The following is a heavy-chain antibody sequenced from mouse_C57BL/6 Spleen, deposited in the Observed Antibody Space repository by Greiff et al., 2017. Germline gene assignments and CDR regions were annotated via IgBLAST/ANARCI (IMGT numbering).Heavy chain of an antibody. D-gene: IGHD1-1*01. Sequence: EVQVVESGGGLVKPGGSLKLSCAASGFTFSDYGLHWVRQAPEKGLEWVAYISSGRSTIYYADTVKGRFTISRDNAKNTLFLQMTSRRSEDTAMYYCARGGYYGSRYFDVWGTGTTVTVSS. CDR1: GFTFSDYG. CDR2: ISSGRSTI. V-gene: IGHV5-17*01. J-gene: IGHJ1*03. CDR3: ARGGYYGSRYFDV.